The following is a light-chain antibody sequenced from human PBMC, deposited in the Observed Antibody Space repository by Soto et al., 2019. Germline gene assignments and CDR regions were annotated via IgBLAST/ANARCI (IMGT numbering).Light chain of an antibody. CDR1: QSVSNNY. V-gene: IGKV3-20*01. CDR2: GAS. CDR3: QQYGRSGT. J-gene: IGKJ1*01. Sequence: EIVLTQSPGTLSLSPGERATLSWGASQSVSNNYLAWYQQKPGQAPRLPIYGASNRATGIPDRFSGSGSGTDFTLTISSLEPEDFAVYYCQQYGRSGTFGQGTKVDI.